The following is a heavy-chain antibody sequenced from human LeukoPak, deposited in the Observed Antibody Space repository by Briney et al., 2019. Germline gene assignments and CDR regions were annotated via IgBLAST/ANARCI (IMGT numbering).Heavy chain of an antibody. CDR1: GFTFSSYS. V-gene: IGHV3-21*01. D-gene: IGHD3-22*01. CDR2: ISSSSSYI. Sequence: NPGGSLRLSCAASGFTFSSYSMNWVRQAPGKGLEWVSSISSSSSYIYYADSVKGRFTISRDNAKNSLYLQMNSLRAEDTAVYLCARGPMLVITTIFDYWGQGTLVTVSS. CDR3: ARGPMLVITTIFDY. J-gene: IGHJ4*02.